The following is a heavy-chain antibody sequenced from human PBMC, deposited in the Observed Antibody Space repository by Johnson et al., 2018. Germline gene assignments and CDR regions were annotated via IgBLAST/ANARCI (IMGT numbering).Heavy chain of an antibody. Sequence: QVQLVQSGGGVVQPGRSLRLSCAASGFIFSSYGMHWVRQAPGKGLEWVAVISYDGSNKYYADSVKGRFTISRDNAKKSLYLQMKSLRAEDTAVYWCARYQGTQLWAAAFDIWGQGTMVTVSS. V-gene: IGHV3-30*03. CDR2: ISYDGSNK. CDR3: ARYQGTQLWAAAFDI. D-gene: IGHD5-18*01. CDR1: GFIFSSYG. J-gene: IGHJ3*02.